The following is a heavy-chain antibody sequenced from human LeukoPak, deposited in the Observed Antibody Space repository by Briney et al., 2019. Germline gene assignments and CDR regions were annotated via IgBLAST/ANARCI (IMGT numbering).Heavy chain of an antibody. J-gene: IGHJ4*02. Sequence: SETLSLTCTVSGGSISSYYWSWIRQPPGKGLEWIGYIYYSGSTNYNPSLKSRVTISVDTSKNQFSQKLSSVTAADTAVYYCARVTTVVRGNFDYWGQGTLVTVSS. CDR1: GGSISSYY. CDR3: ARVTTVVRGNFDY. CDR2: IYYSGST. D-gene: IGHD4-23*01. V-gene: IGHV4-59*01.